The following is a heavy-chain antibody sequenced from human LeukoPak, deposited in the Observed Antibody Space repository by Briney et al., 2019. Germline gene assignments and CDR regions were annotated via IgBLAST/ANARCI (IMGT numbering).Heavy chain of an antibody. CDR1: GGSFSGYY. V-gene: IGHV4-4*08. CDR2: IYTSGST. D-gene: IGHD3-10*01. J-gene: IGHJ3*02. CDR3: ARGGFRDAFDI. Sequence: SETLSLTCAVYGGSFSGYYWSWIRQPPGKGLEWIGRIYTSGSTNYNPSLKSRVTISVDTSKNQFSLKLSSVTAADTAVYYCARGGFRDAFDIWGQGTMVTVSS.